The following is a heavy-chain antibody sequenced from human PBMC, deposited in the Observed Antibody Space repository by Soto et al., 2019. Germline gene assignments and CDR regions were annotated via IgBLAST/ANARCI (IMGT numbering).Heavy chain of an antibody. CDR3: ARAIGYSYGYSSLFDP. V-gene: IGHV4-59*01. D-gene: IGHD5-18*01. Sequence: SETLSLTCTVSGGSISSYYWSWIRQPPGKGLEWIGYIYYSGSTNYNPSLKSRVTISVDTSKNQFSLKLSSVTAADTAVYYCARAIGYSYGYSSLFDPWGQGTLVTVSS. J-gene: IGHJ5*02. CDR1: GGSISSYY. CDR2: IYYSGST.